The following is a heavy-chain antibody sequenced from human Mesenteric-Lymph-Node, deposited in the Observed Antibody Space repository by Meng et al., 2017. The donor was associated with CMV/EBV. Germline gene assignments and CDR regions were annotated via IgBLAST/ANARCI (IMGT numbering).Heavy chain of an antibody. D-gene: IGHD5-24*01. J-gene: IGHJ6*02. V-gene: IGHV3-23*01. CDR3: AKGGINYNSFPRAGLMDV. CDR1: RFIFSTYV. Sequence: GESLKISCVRSRFIFSTYVMSWVRQAPGKGLEWISVISGNGDTTFYAASVKGRFSISRDNSKNTVYLQMNSLRAEDTAVYYCAKGGINYNSFPRAGLMDVWGQGTTVTVSS. CDR2: ISGNGDTT.